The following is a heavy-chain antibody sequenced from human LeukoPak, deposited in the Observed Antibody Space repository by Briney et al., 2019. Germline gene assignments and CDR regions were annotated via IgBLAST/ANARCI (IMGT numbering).Heavy chain of an antibody. V-gene: IGHV3-21*01. CDR2: ISSSSSYI. D-gene: IGHD2-2*01. CDR1: GFTFSSYS. CDR3: ARSPDCSSTSCYPH. Sequence: GGSLRLSCAASGFTFSSYSMNWVRRAPGKGLEWVSSISSSSSYIYYADSVKGRFTISRDNAKNSLYLQMNSLRAEDTAVYYCARSPDCSSTSCYPHWGQGTLVTVSS. J-gene: IGHJ4*02.